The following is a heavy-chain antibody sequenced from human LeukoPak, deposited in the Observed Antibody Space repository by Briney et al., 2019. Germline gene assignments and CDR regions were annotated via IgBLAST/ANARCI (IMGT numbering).Heavy chain of an antibody. CDR2: ISGSGGAT. J-gene: IGHJ6*02. D-gene: IGHD3-10*01. CDR1: GFTFSTYG. V-gene: IGHV3-23*01. CDR3: TKALFGGMTV. Sequence: GGSLRLSCAASGFTFSTYGMSWVRQAPGKGLECVSGISGSGGATYYADSVKGRFTISRDNSKNTVSMQLDSLRVDDTAIYYCTKALFGGMTVWGLGTTVTVSS.